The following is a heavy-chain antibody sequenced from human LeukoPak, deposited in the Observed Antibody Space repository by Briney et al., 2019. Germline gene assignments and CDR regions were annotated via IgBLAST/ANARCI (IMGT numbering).Heavy chain of an antibody. V-gene: IGHV3-23*01. Sequence: GGSLRLSCAASGFTFSRYAMSWVRQAPGEWLEWVSAIGDRGGSTYTYYIDSVKGRFTISRDNSKNVLYLQMNTLRAEDTAVYYCATWPRNDYAYWGQGTLVTVSS. J-gene: IGHJ4*02. CDR2: IGDRGGSTYT. CDR3: ATWPRNDYAY. CDR1: GFTFSRYA. D-gene: IGHD3-16*01.